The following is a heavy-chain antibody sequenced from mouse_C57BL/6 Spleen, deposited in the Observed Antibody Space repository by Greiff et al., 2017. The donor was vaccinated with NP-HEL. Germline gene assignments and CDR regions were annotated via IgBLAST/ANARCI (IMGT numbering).Heavy chain of an antibody. CDR1: GFTFSSYT. CDR2: ISGGGGNT. V-gene: IGHV5-9*01. CDR3: ARRGYGNFYFDY. Sequence: EVQLVESGGGLVKPGGSLKLSCAASGFTFSSYTMSWVRQTPEQRLEWVATISGGGGNTYYPDSVKGRFTISRDNAKNTLYLQMSSLRSEDTALYYCARRGYGNFYFDYWGQGTTLTVSS. D-gene: IGHD2-10*02. J-gene: IGHJ2*01.